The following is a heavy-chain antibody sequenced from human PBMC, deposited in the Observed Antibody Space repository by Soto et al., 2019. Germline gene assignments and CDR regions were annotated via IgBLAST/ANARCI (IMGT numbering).Heavy chain of an antibody. D-gene: IGHD5-12*01. CDR2: ISGSGGST. V-gene: IGHV3-23*01. CDR1: GFTFSSYA. J-gene: IGHJ4*02. CDR3: AKDGGEWLRAGRYYFDY. Sequence: EVQLLESGGGLVQPGGSLRLSCAASGFTFSSYAMSWVRQAPGKGLEWVSAISGSGGSTYYADSVKGRFTISRDNSKNTLYLQMNSLRAEDTAVYYCAKDGGEWLRAGRYYFDYWGQGTLVTVSS.